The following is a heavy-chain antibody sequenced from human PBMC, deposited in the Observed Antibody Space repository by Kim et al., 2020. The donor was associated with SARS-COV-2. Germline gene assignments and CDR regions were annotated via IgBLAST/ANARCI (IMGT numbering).Heavy chain of an antibody. CDR1: RYTFTGYY. CDR3: ARGLWFGVENWFDP. J-gene: IGHJ5*02. CDR2: INPNSGGT. D-gene: IGHD3-10*01. V-gene: IGHV1-2*06. Sequence: ASVKVSCKASRYTFTGYYMHWVRQAPGQGLEWMGRINPNSGGTNYAQKFQGRVTMTRDTSISTAYMELSRLRSDDTAVYYCARGLWFGVENWFDPWGQGTLVTVSS.